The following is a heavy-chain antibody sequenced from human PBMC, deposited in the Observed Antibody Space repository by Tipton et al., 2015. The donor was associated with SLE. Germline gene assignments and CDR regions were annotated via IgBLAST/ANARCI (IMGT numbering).Heavy chain of an antibody. CDR1: GFYVSDGFY. V-gene: IGHV4-38-2*01. J-gene: IGHJ4*02. D-gene: IGHD3-3*01. CDR3: ARTHRFSPFDF. CDR2: IYHRGLT. Sequence: PGLVKPSETLSLTCAVSGFYVSDGFYWGWIRQPPGKGLEWIASIYHRGLTYSNPSLKSRIAVSVDTSKNQFSLRQSSLTAADTAVYYCARTHRFSPFDFCGQGALFTVSS.